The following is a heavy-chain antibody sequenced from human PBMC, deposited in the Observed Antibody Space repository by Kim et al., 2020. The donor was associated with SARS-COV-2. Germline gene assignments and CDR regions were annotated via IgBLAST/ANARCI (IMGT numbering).Heavy chain of an antibody. CDR2: ISVNNGNT. V-gene: IGHV1-18*01. CDR3: ARSNGYYDTLTGYYRHRDFDY. J-gene: IGHJ4*02. Sequence: ASVKVSCKASGYTFRTYGITWVRQAPGQGLEWMGWISVNNGNTNYAQNFQGRVTMTADTSTSTVYMELRGLRSDDTAVFFCARSNGYYDTLTGYYRHRDFDYWGQGTLVTVSS. CDR1: GYTFRTYG. D-gene: IGHD3-9*01.